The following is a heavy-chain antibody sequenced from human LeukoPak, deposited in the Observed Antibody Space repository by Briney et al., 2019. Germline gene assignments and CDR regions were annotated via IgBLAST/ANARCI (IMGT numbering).Heavy chain of an antibody. V-gene: IGHV4-4*07. CDR3: ARFVGFYGMDV. CDR1: GGSLSNYY. D-gene: IGHD3-16*02. J-gene: IGHJ6*02. CDR2: IYTSGST. Sequence: SETLSLTCTVSGGSLSNYYWTWIRQPAGKGLEWIGRIYTSGSTNYNPSLKSRVTMSVDTSKNQFSLRLSSVTAADTAVYYCARFVGFYGMDVWGQRTTVTVSS.